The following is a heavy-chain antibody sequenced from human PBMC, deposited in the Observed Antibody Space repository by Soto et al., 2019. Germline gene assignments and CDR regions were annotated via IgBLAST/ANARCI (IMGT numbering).Heavy chain of an antibody. Sequence: GGSLRLSCAASGFTFSDYYMSWIRQAPGKGLEWVSYISSSGSTIYYADSVKGRFTISRDNAKNSLYLQMNSLRDEDTAVYYCARDRRAYDSSGYYSNWGQGTLVTVSS. CDR2: ISSSGSTI. D-gene: IGHD3-22*01. V-gene: IGHV3-11*04. J-gene: IGHJ4*02. CDR3: ARDRRAYDSSGYYSN. CDR1: GFTFSDYY.